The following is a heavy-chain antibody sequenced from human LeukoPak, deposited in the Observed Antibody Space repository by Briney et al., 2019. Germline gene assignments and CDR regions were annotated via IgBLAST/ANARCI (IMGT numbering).Heavy chain of an antibody. CDR1: GGSISSFY. CDR2: IYYSGST. CDR3: ARMGSSWYTPSYMDV. Sequence: SETLSLTCTVSGGSISSFYWTWIRQAPGKGLEWIGYIYYSGSTNYNPSLKSRVTISVDTSKNQFSLKLSSVTAADTAVYYCARMGSSWYTPSYMDVWGKGTTVTVSS. D-gene: IGHD6-13*01. J-gene: IGHJ6*03. V-gene: IGHV4-59*01.